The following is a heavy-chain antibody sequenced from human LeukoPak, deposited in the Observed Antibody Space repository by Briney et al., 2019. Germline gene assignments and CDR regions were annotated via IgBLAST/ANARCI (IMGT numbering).Heavy chain of an antibody. CDR1: GGTFSSYA. CDR3: ASLVEPDFWSGQYYMDV. D-gene: IGHD3-3*01. CDR2: IIPIFGTA. J-gene: IGHJ6*03. Sequence: SVKVSCKASGGTFSSYAISWVRQAPGQGLEWMGGIIPIFGTANYAQRFQGRVTITTDESTSTAYMELSSLRSEDTAVYYCASLVEPDFWSGQYYMDVWGKGTTVTVSS. V-gene: IGHV1-69*05.